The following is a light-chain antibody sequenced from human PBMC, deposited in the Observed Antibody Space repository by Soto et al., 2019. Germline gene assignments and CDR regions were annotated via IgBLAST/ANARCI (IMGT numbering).Light chain of an antibody. CDR2: GAS. J-gene: IGKJ2*01. Sequence: EIEMTQSPATLSVSPGERATLSCRASQSVRRNLAWYQQKPGQAPRLLIYGASTRATGIPARFSGSGSWTEFTLTISILQSEDFALYYCQQYKNWPPYTFGQGTKLEIK. CDR3: QQYKNWPPYT. V-gene: IGKV3-15*01. CDR1: QSVRRN.